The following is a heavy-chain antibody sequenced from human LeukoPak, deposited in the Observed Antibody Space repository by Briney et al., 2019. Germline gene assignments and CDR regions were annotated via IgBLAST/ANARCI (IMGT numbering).Heavy chain of an antibody. CDR1: GFTFSSYA. Sequence: GGSLRLSCSASGFTFSSYAMTWVRQAPGKGLEWVSGISYGGDFKYYADSVKGRFTISRDDSKNTLYLQMNSLRAEDTAVYYRAKNCRRRYYMDVWGKGTTVTVS. V-gene: IGHV3-23*01. J-gene: IGHJ6*03. CDR3: AKNCRRRYYMDV. CDR2: ISYGGDFK. D-gene: IGHD2-21*01.